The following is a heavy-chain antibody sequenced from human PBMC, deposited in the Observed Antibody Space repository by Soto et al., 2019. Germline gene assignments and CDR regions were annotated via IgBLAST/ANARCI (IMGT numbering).Heavy chain of an antibody. CDR1: GGSISSGGYS. CDR2: IYHSGST. Sequence: PSETLSLTCAVSGGSISSGGYSWSWIRQPPGKGLEWIGYIYHSGSTYYNPSLKSRVTISVDRSKNQFSLKLSSVTAADTAVYYCARYSSSSAWFDPWGQGTLVTVSS. J-gene: IGHJ5*02. D-gene: IGHD6-6*01. V-gene: IGHV4-30-2*01. CDR3: ARYSSSSAWFDP.